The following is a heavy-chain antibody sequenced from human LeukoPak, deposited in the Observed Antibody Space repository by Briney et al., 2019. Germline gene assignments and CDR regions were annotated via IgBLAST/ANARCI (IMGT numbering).Heavy chain of an antibody. CDR2: ISAYNGNT. D-gene: IGHD1-26*01. CDR1: GYTFTSYG. V-gene: IGHV1-18*01. Sequence: ASVKVSCKASGYTFTSYGISWVRKAPGQGLEWMGWISAYNGNTNYAQKLQGRVTMTTDTSTSTAYMELRSLRSDDTAVYYCARDYQAKKWELLSRRFSSPPEDYWGQGTLVTVSS. CDR3: ARDYQAKKWELLSRRFSSPPEDY. J-gene: IGHJ4*02.